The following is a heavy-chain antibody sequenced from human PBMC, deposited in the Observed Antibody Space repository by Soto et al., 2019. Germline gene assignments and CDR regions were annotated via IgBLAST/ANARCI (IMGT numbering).Heavy chain of an antibody. CDR3: ARGPDY. Sequence: SETLSLTCTVSGGSISSYYWSWIRQPPGQGLEWIGYIYYSGTTNYNPSLKSRVTISVDTSKNHFSLKLRSVAAADTAVYYCARGPDYWGQGTLVTVSS. CDR1: GGSISSYY. V-gene: IGHV4-59*12. J-gene: IGHJ4*02. CDR2: IYYSGTT.